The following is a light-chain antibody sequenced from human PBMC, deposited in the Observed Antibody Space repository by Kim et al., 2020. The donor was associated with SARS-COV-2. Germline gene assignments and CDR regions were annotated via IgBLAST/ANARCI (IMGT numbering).Light chain of an antibody. CDR1: NSGSKN. CDR2: RDS. V-gene: IGLV3-9*01. Sequence: SVALGQTARITSRGNNSGSKNVHWYQQKPGQAPVLVIYRDSNRPSGIPERFSGSNSGNTATLTISRAQAGDEADYYCQVWDSSTYVFGTGTKVTVL. CDR3: QVWDSSTYV. J-gene: IGLJ1*01.